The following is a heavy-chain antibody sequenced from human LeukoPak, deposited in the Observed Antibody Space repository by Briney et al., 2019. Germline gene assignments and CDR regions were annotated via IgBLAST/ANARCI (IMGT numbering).Heavy chain of an antibody. CDR3: ARREAVTGTPRAWFDP. V-gene: IGHV4-59*08. D-gene: IGHD6-19*01. J-gene: IGHJ5*02. CDR1: GDSFSTYY. Sequence: SETLSLTCTVSGDSFSTYYWTWIRQPPGEGLEWIGYIYSGGSTNYNPSLKSRVTISLDTSKNQFSLKLTSVTAADTAVYYCARREAVTGTPRAWFDPWGQGTLVIVSS. CDR2: IYSGGST.